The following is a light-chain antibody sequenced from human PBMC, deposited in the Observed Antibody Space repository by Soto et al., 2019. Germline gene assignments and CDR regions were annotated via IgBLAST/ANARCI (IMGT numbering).Light chain of an antibody. CDR3: QQYNSWVT. V-gene: IGKV3-15*01. CDR1: QSISTT. Sequence: EIVLTQSPVTLSVSPGERATLSCRASQSISTTLAWYQQKPGQAPRLLIYGASSRATGVPARFSGSGSGTEFTPTISSLQSEDFAVYYCQQYNSWVTFGGGTKVDIK. J-gene: IGKJ4*01. CDR2: GAS.